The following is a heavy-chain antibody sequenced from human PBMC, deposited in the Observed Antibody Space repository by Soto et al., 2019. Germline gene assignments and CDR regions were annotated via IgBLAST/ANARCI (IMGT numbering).Heavy chain of an antibody. CDR1: GFTFSSYA. CDR3: GRCSSTSSHLGSDX. CDR2: ISYDGSNK. D-gene: IGHD2-2*01. V-gene: IGHV3-30-3*01. J-gene: IGHJ4*02. Sequence: GGSLRLSCAASGFTFSSYAMNWVRQAPGKGLEWVGLISYDGSNKYYAYSVKVRVTISIDSSNNTLYLQMNSLRDAETAFYYCGRCSSTSSHLGSDXWGQATLVTVSX.